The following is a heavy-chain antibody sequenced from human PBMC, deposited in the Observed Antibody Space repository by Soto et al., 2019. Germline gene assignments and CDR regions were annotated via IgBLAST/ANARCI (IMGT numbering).Heavy chain of an antibody. CDR1: GFTFSSYV. CDR2: ISGTGGVT. Sequence: EVILLESGGGLVQPGGSLRLSCAASGFTFSSYVMSWVRQAPGKGLEWVAGISGTGGVTYYADSVKGRLTISRDNSKNTLYLQINSLRAEDTAVYYCVKDRGLEIRYNWFDPWGQGTLVTVSS. D-gene: IGHD1-7*01. CDR3: VKDRGLEIRYNWFDP. J-gene: IGHJ5*02. V-gene: IGHV3-23*01.